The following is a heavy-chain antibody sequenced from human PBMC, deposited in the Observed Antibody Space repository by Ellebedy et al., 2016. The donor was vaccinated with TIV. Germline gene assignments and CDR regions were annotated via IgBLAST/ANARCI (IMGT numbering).Heavy chain of an antibody. Sequence: GESLKISCAASGFTFNIYWMSWVRQAPGKGLEWVGNINQDGSRNYYGDSAKGRFTISRDNAKNSVYLQMDSLRGEDTAMYYCATDKVCFTFDIWGRGTMVTVSS. CDR1: GFTFNIYW. V-gene: IGHV3-7*01. CDR2: INQDGSRN. J-gene: IGHJ3*02. CDR3: ATDKVCFTFDI.